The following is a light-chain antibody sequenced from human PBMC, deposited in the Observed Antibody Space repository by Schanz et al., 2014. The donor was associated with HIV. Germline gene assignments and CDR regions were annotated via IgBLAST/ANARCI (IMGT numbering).Light chain of an antibody. CDR1: SGHSSYA. V-gene: IGLV4-69*01. CDR3: QTWGTGIVV. CDR2: LNSDGSH. Sequence: QLVLTQSPSASASLGDSVKVTCTLSSGHSSYAIAWHQQQPEKGPRHLMKLNSDGSHTKGDGIPDRFSGSSSGAERYLTISSLQSEDEADYYCQTWGTGIVVFGGGTQLTVL. J-gene: IGLJ2*01.